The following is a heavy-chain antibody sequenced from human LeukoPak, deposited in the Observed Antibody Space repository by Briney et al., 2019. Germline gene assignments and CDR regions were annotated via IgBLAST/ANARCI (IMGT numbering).Heavy chain of an antibody. Sequence: PGGSLRLSCAASGFTFNIYTMYWVRQAPGKGLEWVSGIRHSGGNTYYADSVKGRFTISSDKSKNILFLQMNSLRAEDTALYYCAKGQEAESRLDSWGQGTLVTVSS. CDR2: IRHSGGNT. CDR1: GFTFNIYT. V-gene: IGHV3-23*01. D-gene: IGHD1-1*01. J-gene: IGHJ4*02. CDR3: AKGQEAESRLDS.